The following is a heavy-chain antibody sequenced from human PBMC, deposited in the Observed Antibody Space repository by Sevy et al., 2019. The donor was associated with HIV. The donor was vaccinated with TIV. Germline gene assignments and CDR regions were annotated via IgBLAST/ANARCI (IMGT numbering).Heavy chain of an antibody. CDR2: IKEDGSEK. Sequence: GGSLRLSCIDSGFGFSSYWINWVRQAPGKGLEWVVLIKEDGSEKEYVDSVKGRFTISRDTAKNSVYLQMDSLRAEDTATYYCSGGFGWLSDYWGQGTVVTVSS. V-gene: IGHV3-7*01. J-gene: IGHJ4*02. CDR1: GFGFSSYW. D-gene: IGHD3-10*01. CDR3: SGGFGWLSDY.